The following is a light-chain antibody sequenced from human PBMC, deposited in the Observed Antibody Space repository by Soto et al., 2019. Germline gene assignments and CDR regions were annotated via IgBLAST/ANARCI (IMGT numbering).Light chain of an antibody. CDR1: QNINSY. V-gene: IGKV1-39*01. CDR3: QVSYNLHT. CDR2: AAS. J-gene: IGKJ4*01. Sequence: DIQMTQSPSSLSASVGDRVTITCRASQNINSYLNWYQQKVGKAPKLLINAASTLQSGVPLRFRGSGSGTDFTLTISSLQPEDFATYDCQVSYNLHTFGGGTKVEIK.